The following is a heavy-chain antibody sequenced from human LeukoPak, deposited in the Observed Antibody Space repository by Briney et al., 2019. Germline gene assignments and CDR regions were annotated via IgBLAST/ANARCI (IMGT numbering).Heavy chain of an antibody. V-gene: IGHV3-30*04. CDR2: ISYSGGTK. CDR1: GFIFSGSP. J-gene: IGHJ3*02. D-gene: IGHD3-9*01. Sequence: GGSLRLSCATSGFIFSGSPMRWVRQAPGKGLEWVALISYSGGTKYYADSVKGRFTISRDNAKNSLYLQMNSLRAEDTAVYYCARDQITIFSTYAFDIWGQGTMVTVSS. CDR3: ARDQITIFSTYAFDI.